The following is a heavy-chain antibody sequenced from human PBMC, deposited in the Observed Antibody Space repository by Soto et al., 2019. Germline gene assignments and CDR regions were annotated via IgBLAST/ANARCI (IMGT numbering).Heavy chain of an antibody. CDR1: GFTFSNAW. CDR2: IKSKTDGGTT. CDR3: TTDAGIAVAGAFDY. J-gene: IGHJ4*02. D-gene: IGHD6-19*01. Sequence: PGGSLRLTCAASGFTFSNAWMSWVRQAPGKGLEWVGRIKSKTDGGTTDYAAPVKGRFTISRDDSKTTLYLQMNSLKTEDTAVYYCTTDAGIAVAGAFDYWGQGTLVTVSS. V-gene: IGHV3-15*01.